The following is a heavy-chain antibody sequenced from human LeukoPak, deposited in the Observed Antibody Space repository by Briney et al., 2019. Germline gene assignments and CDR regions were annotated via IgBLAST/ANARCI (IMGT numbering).Heavy chain of an antibody. CDR3: ARPVESGYAVYY. D-gene: IGHD3-16*01. Sequence: ASVKVSCKASGYTFTSYDINWVRQATGQGLEWMGWMNPNSGNTGYAQKFQGRVTITRNTSISTAYMELSSLRSEDTAVYYCARPVESGYAVYYWGQGALVTVSS. V-gene: IGHV1-8*03. CDR2: MNPNSGNT. J-gene: IGHJ4*02. CDR1: GYTFTSYD.